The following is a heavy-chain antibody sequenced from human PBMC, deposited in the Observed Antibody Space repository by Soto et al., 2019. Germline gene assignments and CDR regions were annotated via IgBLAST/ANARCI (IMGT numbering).Heavy chain of an antibody. J-gene: IGHJ4*02. D-gene: IGHD2-2*01. Sequence: GGSLRLSCAASGFTFSTYEFNWVRQAPGRGLEWISYISVSGNIIKYAESVKGRFTISRDNAENSLHLHMSNLRVDDTALYFCVRDTMRASADASLDYWGQGTQVTVSS. CDR2: ISVSGNII. CDR3: VRDTMRASADASLDY. CDR1: GFTFSTYE. V-gene: IGHV3-48*03.